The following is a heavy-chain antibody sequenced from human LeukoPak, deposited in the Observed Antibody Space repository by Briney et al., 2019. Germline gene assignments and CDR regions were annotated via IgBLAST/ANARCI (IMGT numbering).Heavy chain of an antibody. CDR3: ARVNQLLTNWFDP. V-gene: IGHV4-38-2*02. CDR1: GYSISSGYY. CDR2: IYHSGST. J-gene: IGHJ5*02. Sequence: SETLSLTCTVSGYSISSGYYWGWIRQPPGKGLEWIGSIYHSGSTNYNPSLKSRVTISVDTSKNQFSLKLSSVTAADTAVYYCARVNQLLTNWFDPWGQGTLVTVSS. D-gene: IGHD2-2*01.